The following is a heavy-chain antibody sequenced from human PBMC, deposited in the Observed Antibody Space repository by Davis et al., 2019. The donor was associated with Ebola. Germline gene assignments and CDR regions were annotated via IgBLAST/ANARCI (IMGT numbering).Heavy chain of an antibody. D-gene: IGHD2-2*01. CDR1: GGTFSSYA. Sequence: SVKVSCKASGGTFSSYAISWVRQAPGQGLEWMGGIIPIFGTANYAQKFQGRVTITADKSTSTAYMELSSLRSEDTAVYYCARFGYCSSTSCYWGYYYYGMDVWGQGTTVTVSS. CDR2: IIPIFGTA. J-gene: IGHJ6*02. CDR3: ARFGYCSSTSCYWGYYYYGMDV. V-gene: IGHV1-69*06.